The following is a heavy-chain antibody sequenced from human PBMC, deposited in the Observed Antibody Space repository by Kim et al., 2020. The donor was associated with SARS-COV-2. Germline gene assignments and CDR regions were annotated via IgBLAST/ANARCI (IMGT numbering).Heavy chain of an antibody. Sequence: GGSLRLSCAASGFSFSTYSMNWVRQAPGKGLEWVSSISSTSSYIYYADSVKGRFTISRDDARNSLYLQMNSLRAEDTAVYYCARGETANGMVFWGEGTT. CDR3: ARGETANGMVF. CDR2: ISSTSSYI. CDR1: GFSFSTYS. D-gene: IGHD2-21*02. V-gene: IGHV3-21*01. J-gene: IGHJ6*02.